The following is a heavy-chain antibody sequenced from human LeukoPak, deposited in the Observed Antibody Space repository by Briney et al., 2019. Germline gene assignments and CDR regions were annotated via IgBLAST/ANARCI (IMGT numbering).Heavy chain of an antibody. J-gene: IGHJ4*02. V-gene: IGHV3-48*03. D-gene: IGHD4-23*01. CDR1: GFTFSSYE. CDR2: ISSSGSTL. CDR3: ARDYGGSSPFDC. Sequence: GGSLRLSCAASGFTFSSYEMHWVRQAPGKGLEWVSYISSSGSTLYYADSVEGRFTVSRDNAKNPLYLQMNSLRADDTAVYYCARDYGGSSPFDCWGQGTLVTVSP.